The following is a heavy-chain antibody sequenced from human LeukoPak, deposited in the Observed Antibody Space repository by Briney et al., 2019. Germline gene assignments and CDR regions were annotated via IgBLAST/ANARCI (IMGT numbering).Heavy chain of an antibody. V-gene: IGHV5-51*01. CDR3: ARGVDYYDSSGYLFDY. CDR1: GYSFTSYW. CDR2: IYPGDSDT. D-gene: IGHD3-22*01. J-gene: IGHJ4*02. Sequence: GGSLKISCKGSGYSFTSYWIGWVRQVPGKGLEWMGIIYPGDSDTRYSPSFQGQVTISADKSIRTAYLQWSSLKASDTAMYYCARGVDYYDSSGYLFDYWGQGTLVTVSS.